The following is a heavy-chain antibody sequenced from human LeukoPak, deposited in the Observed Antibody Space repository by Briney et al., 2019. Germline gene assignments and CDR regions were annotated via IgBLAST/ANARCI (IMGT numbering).Heavy chain of an antibody. CDR3: AKEDSSSSRYYFEY. CDR1: GFAFSTYA. D-gene: IGHD6-6*01. Sequence: GGSLRLSCAASGFAFSTYAMSWVRQAPGMGLEWVSAISGSGGGTYYADSVKGRFTISRDNAKNTLYLLMNNLRAEDTAVYYCAKEDSSSSRYYFEYWGHGTLVTVSS. J-gene: IGHJ4*01. CDR2: ISGSGGGT. V-gene: IGHV3-23*01.